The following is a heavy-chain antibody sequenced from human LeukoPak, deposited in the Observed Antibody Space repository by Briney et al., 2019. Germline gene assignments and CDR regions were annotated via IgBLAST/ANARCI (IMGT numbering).Heavy chain of an antibody. D-gene: IGHD5-18*01. J-gene: IGHJ3*02. CDR3: ARRVSSGDAFDI. Sequence: ASVKVSCKASGYTFTSYGISWVRQAPGQGLEWMGWISAYTGNTNYAQKLQGRVTMTTDTSTSTAYMELRSLRSDDTAVYYCARRVSSGDAFDIWGQGTMVTVSS. CDR2: ISAYTGNT. CDR1: GYTFTSYG. V-gene: IGHV1-18*01.